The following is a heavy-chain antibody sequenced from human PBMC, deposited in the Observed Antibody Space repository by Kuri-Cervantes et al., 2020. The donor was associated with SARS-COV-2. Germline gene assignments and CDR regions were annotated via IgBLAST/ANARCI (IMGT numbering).Heavy chain of an antibody. V-gene: IGHV4-30-4*01. D-gene: IGHD6-6*01. CDR2: ISYSGSG. CDR3: ARDRGRQLASYYYYGMDV. CDR1: GASIRSDDYY. Sequence: SETLSLTCTVSGASIRSDDYYWGWFRQPPGEGLEWIGYISYSGSGNDNPSLRSRITLSIDTSKNQLSLRMSSMTAADSAMYYCARDRGRQLASYYYYGMDVWGQGTTVTVSS. J-gene: IGHJ6*02.